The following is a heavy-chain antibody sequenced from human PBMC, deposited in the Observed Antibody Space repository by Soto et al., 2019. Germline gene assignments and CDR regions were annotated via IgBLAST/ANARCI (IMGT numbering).Heavy chain of an antibody. V-gene: IGHV4-30-4*01. Sequence: QVQLQESGPGLVKPSQTLSLTCTVSGGSISSGDYYWSWIRQPPGKGLEWVGYIYYSGSTYYNPSPTSRVTISVDTSTHQFSLKLSSVSAADPAVYYCASERGSTTAFDYWGQGTMVTVSS. D-gene: IGHD4-4*01. CDR1: GGSISSGDYY. CDR2: IYYSGST. CDR3: ASERGSTTAFDY. J-gene: IGHJ4*02.